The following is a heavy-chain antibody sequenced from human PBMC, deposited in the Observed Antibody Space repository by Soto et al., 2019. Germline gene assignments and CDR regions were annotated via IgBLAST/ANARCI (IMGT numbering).Heavy chain of an antibody. D-gene: IGHD3-10*01. V-gene: IGHV3-66*01. CDR2: IYSGGST. J-gene: IGHJ4*02. CDR3: AREYYGSGSYYTSGFDY. Sequence: GGSLRLSCAASGFTVSSNYMSWVRQAPGKGLEWVSVIYSGGSTYYADSVKGRFTISRDNSKNTLYLQMKGLRAEDTAVYYCAREYYGSGSYYTSGFDYWGQGTLVTVSS. CDR1: GFTVSSNY.